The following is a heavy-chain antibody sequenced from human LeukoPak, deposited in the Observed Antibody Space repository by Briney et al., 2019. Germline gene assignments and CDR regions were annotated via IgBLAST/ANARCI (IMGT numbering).Heavy chain of an antibody. CDR3: ARNQGDQPAQPDYYYYYYMDV. V-gene: IGHV1-2*02. CDR2: INPNSGGT. CDR1: GYTFTGYY. Sequence: ASVKVSCKASGYTFTGYYMHWVRQAPGQGLEWMGWINPNSGGTNYAQKFQGRVTMTRDTSISTAYMELSRLRSDDTAVYYCARNQGDQPAQPDYYYYYYMDVWGKGTTVTVSS. D-gene: IGHD1-14*01. J-gene: IGHJ6*03.